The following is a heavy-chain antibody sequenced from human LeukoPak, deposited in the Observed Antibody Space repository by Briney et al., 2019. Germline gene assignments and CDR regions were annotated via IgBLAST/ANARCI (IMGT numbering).Heavy chain of an antibody. CDR3: ARGSVGGGNYFDY. V-gene: IGHV3-21*01. CDR1: GFTFSSYS. CDR2: ISSSSSYI. D-gene: IGHD3-16*01. Sequence: GGSLRLSCAASGFTFSSYSMNWVRQAPGKGLEWVSSISSSSSYIYYADSVKDRFTISRDNAKNSLYLQMNSLRAEDTAVYYCARGSVGGGNYFDYWGQGTLVTVSS. J-gene: IGHJ4*02.